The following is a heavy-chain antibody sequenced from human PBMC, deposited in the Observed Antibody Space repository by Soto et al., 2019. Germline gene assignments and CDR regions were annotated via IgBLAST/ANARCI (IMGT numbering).Heavy chain of an antibody. D-gene: IGHD1-26*01. V-gene: IGHV3-64*01. CDR3: AREGMSRARWVFDY. J-gene: IGHJ4*02. Sequence: EVQLVESGGGLVQPGGSLRLSCAASGFTFGSYPMHWVRQAPGKGLEYVSAISTNGDSTFYANSVKGRFTIPRDNSKNTLYLQMGSLRAEDMRVYYSAREGMSRARWVFDYWGQGTLVTASS. CDR1: GFTFGSYP. CDR2: ISTNGDST.